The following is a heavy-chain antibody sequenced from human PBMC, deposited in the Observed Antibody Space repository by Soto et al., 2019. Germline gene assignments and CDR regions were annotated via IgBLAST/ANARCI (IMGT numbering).Heavy chain of an antibody. CDR3: TTDLGGSYVDY. D-gene: IGHD1-26*01. J-gene: IGHJ4*02. V-gene: IGHV3-15*01. CDR2: IKSKTDGGTT. CDR1: GFTFSNAW. Sequence: EVQLVESGGGLVKPGGSLRLSCAASGFTFSNAWMSWVRQAPGKGLEWVGRIKSKTDGGTTDYAAPVKGRFTISRDDSKNTLYLQMNSLKPEDTAVYYCTTDLGGSYVDYWGQGTLVTVSS.